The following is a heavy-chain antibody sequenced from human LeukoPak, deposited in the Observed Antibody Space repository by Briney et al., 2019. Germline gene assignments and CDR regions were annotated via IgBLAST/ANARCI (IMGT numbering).Heavy chain of an antibody. V-gene: IGHV3-74*01. CDR2: VNSDGSWT. Sequence: GSLRLSCAASGNYWMHWVRQAPGKGLVWVSHVNSDGSWTGYADSVKGRFTISKDNAKNTVYLQMNNLRAEDTAVYYCVSFYETNWGRGTLVTVSS. J-gene: IGHJ4*02. CDR1: GNYW. CDR3: VSFYETN. D-gene: IGHD2-2*01.